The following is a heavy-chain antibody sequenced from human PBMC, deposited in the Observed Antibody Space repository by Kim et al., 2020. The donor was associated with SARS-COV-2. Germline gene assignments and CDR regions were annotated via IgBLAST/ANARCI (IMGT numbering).Heavy chain of an antibody. CDR1: GYSFTSYD. Sequence: ASVKVSCKASGYSFTSYDINWVRQVAGQGLEWMGWMSPKSDSAGYAQNFQGRLSMTSNTSINTVYMELSGLRSEDTAIYYCARATFDSLWGSYRRIDNWGQGTLVTVSS. J-gene: IGHJ4*01. V-gene: IGHV1-8*01. D-gene: IGHD3-16*02. CDR2: MSPKSDSA. CDR3: ARATFDSLWGSYRRIDN.